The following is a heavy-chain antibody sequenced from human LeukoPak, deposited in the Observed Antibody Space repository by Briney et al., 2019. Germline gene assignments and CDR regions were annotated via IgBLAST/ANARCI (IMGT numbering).Heavy chain of an antibody. Sequence: KSSETLSLTCTVSGGSVSSGSYYWSWIRQPPGKGLEWIGYIYYSGSTNYNPSLKSRVTISVDTSKNQFSLKLSSVTAADTAMYYCARGRVDTKYFDYWGQGTLVTVSS. J-gene: IGHJ4*02. D-gene: IGHD3/OR15-3a*01. CDR1: GGSVSSGSYY. CDR3: ARGRVDTKYFDY. CDR2: IYYSGST. V-gene: IGHV4-61*01.